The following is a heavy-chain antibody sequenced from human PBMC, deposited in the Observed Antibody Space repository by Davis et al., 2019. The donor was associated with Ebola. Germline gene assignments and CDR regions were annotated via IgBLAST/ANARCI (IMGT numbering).Heavy chain of an antibody. CDR2: IYHSGST. J-gene: IGHJ3*02. Sequence: PSETLSLTCAVSGGSISSSNWWSWVRQPPGKGLEWIGEIYHSGSTNYNPSLKSRVTISVDKSKNQFSLKLSSVTAADTAVYYCARDLWIGIAVAGDDAFDIWGQGTMVTVSS. D-gene: IGHD6-19*01. CDR3: ARDLWIGIAVAGDDAFDI. CDR1: GGSISSSNW. V-gene: IGHV4-4*02.